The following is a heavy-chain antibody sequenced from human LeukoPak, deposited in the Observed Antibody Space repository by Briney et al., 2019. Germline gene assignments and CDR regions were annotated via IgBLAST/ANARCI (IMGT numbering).Heavy chain of an antibody. CDR3: ASLLYSSGWYRDYYYYGMDV. V-gene: IGHV1-69*13. CDR2: IIPIFGTA. J-gene: IGHJ6*02. D-gene: IGHD6-19*01. Sequence: GASVKVSCKASGGTFSSYAISWVRQAPGQGLEWMGGIIPIFGTANYAQKFQGRVTITADESTSTAYMELSSLRSEDTAVYYCASLLYSSGWYRDYYYYGMDVWGQGTTVTVSS. CDR1: GGTFSSYA.